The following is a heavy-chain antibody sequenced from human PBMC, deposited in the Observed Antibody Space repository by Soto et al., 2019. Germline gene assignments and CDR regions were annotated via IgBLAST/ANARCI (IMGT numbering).Heavy chain of an antibody. V-gene: IGHV4-34*01. CDR3: ARTIRGYYYYYMDV. J-gene: IGHJ6*03. D-gene: IGHD3-3*01. CDR2: INHSGST. CDR1: CGSFRGYY. Sequence: SETLSLTWAVYCGSFRGYYWGWIRQPPGKGLEWIGEINHSGSTNYNPSLKSRVTISVDTSKNQFSLKLSSVTAADTAVYYCARTIRGYYYYYMDVWGKGTTVTVSS.